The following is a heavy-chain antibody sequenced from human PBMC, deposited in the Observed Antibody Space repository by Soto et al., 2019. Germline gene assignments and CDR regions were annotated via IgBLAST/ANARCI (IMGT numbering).Heavy chain of an antibody. V-gene: IGHV3-11*05. CDR3: ARGRDYDILTGHGSRGMDV. Sequence: GGSLRLSCAASGFTFSDYYMSWIRQAPGKGLEWVSYISSSSSYTNYADSVKGRFTISRDNAKNSLYLQMNSLRAEDTAVYYCARGRDYDILTGHGSRGMDVWGQGTTVTVSS. CDR2: ISSSSSYT. D-gene: IGHD3-9*01. J-gene: IGHJ6*02. CDR1: GFTFSDYY.